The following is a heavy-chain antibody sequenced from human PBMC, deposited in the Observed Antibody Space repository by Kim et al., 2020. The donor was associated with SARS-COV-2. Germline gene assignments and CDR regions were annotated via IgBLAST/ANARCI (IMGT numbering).Heavy chain of an antibody. V-gene: IGHV3-48*03. CDR2: ITSSGSTI. CDR1: GFTVSSYE. D-gene: IGHD3-3*01. Sequence: GGSLRLSCAASGFTVSSYEMNWVRQAPGKGLEWVSYITSSGSTIYYADSVKGRFTISRDNAKNSLYLQMNSLRAEDTAVYCCARARARIAIFGVLPPGFDYWGQGTLVTVSS. CDR3: ARARARIAIFGVLPPGFDY. J-gene: IGHJ4*02.